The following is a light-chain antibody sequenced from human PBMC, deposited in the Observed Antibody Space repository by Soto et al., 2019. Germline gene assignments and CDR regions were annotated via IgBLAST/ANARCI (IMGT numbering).Light chain of an antibody. Sequence: EIVMTQSPATLSVSPGERATLSCRDSQSVSTNLAWYQHKPGQAPRLLIYGASTRATGIPARFSGSGSGTEFTLTISSLQSEDFAVYYCQQYNNWPPMYTFGQGTKLEIK. V-gene: IGKV3-15*01. CDR2: GAS. CDR1: QSVSTN. J-gene: IGKJ2*01. CDR3: QQYNNWPPMYT.